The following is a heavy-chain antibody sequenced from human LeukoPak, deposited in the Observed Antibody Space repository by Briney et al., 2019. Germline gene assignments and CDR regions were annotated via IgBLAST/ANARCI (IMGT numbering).Heavy chain of an antibody. CDR3: TGDFVGY. CDR1: GFTFRSFW. D-gene: IGHD3-3*01. CDR2: IKEDGTEK. Sequence: GGSLRLSCAASGFTFRSFWMGWVRQAPGKGLEWVASIKEDGTEKYCVDSVKGRFTISRDNAKNSLYLQMNSLRAEDTALYYCTGDFVGYWGQGTLVTVSS. V-gene: IGHV3-7*04. J-gene: IGHJ4*02.